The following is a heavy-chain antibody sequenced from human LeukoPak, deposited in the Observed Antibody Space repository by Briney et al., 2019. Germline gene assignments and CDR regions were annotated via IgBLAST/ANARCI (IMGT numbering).Heavy chain of an antibody. J-gene: IGHJ6*03. CDR3: ARQESGPYHYMDV. CDR2: VYYSVST. Sequence: SETLSLTCTVSGGSISSYYWTWIRQAPGKGLEWTGYVYYSVSTNYNPSLKSRVSISQDTSKNQVSLKLSSVTAADTAVYYCARQESGPYHYMDVWGKGTTVTVSS. D-gene: IGHD3-3*01. CDR1: GGSISSYY. V-gene: IGHV4-59*08.